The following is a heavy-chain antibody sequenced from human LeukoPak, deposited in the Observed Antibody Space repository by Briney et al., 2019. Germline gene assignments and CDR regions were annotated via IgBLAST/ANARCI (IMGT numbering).Heavy chain of an antibody. CDR2: ISSDGGKK. CDR3: ARDRAWDYLDS. J-gene: IGHJ4*02. D-gene: IGHD1-26*01. CDR1: GFTLSSHG. Sequence: GGSLRLSCVVSGFTLSSHGMHWVRQAPGKGLEWVAVISSDGGKKSYADSVKGRFTISRDNSKNTLYLQMDSLRVEDTAIYYCARDRAWDYLDSWDQGPLVTVSS. V-gene: IGHV3-30*03.